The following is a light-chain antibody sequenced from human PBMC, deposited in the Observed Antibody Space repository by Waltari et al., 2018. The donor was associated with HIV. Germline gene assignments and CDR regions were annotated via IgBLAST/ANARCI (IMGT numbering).Light chain of an antibody. CDR3: QQSYSIPIT. J-gene: IGKJ5*01. V-gene: IGKV1-39*01. CDR2: AAS. Sequence: DIQMTQSPSSLSASVGYRVTITCRARQSISSYLNWYQQKPGKAPKLLIYAASSLQSGVPSRFSGSGSGTDFTLTINSLQPEDFATYYCQQSYSIPITFGQGTRLEIK. CDR1: QSISSY.